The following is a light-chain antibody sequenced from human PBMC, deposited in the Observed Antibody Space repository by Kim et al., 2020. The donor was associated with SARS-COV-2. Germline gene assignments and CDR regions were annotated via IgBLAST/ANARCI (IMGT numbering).Light chain of an antibody. CDR3: SSYAGNSLV. V-gene: IGLV2-8*01. CDR1: SSDVGGYNF. Sequence: GQSVTISVTGTSSDVGGYNFVSWYQQHPGKAPKVVIYEVTKRPSGVPDRFSGSKSGNTASLTVSGLQAEDEADYHCSSYAGNSLVFGGGTQLTVL. J-gene: IGLJ2*01. CDR2: EVT.